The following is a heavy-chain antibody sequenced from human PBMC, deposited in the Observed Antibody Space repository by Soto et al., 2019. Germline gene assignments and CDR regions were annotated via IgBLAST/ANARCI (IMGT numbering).Heavy chain of an antibody. V-gene: IGHV3-23*01. J-gene: IGHJ4*02. CDR1: GFPFSTYA. D-gene: IGHD4-4*01. CDR3: AKAKRGILPTTTGGLDY. Sequence: EVQLLESGGNLVQPGGSLRLSCAGSGFPFSTYAVSWVRQTPGKGLEWVSAISPTGGSTYYAASVRGRFTISRDNSKNTVVLLMSGLRAEDTSIYYSAKAKRGILPTTTGGLDYWGQGTVLSVSS. CDR2: ISPTGGST.